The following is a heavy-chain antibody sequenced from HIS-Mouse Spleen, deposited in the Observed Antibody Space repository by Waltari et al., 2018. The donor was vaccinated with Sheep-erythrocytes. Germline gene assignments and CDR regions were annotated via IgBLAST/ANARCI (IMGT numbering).Heavy chain of an antibody. V-gene: IGHV3-30*18. CDR3: AKGDAMVYDAFDI. CDR1: GFTFSSYS. J-gene: IGHJ3*02. Sequence: VQLVESGGGLVKPGGSLRLSCAASGFTFSSYSMNWVRQAPGKGLEWWAVISYDGSNKYYADSVKGRFTIARDNSKNTLYLQMNSLRAEDTAVYYCAKGDAMVYDAFDIWGQGTMVTVSS. CDR2: ISYDGSNK. D-gene: IGHD2-8*01.